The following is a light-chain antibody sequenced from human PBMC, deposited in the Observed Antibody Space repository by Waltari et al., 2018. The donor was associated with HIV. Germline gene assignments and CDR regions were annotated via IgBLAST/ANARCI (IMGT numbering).Light chain of an antibody. CDR1: QSLLHSNGYNY. Sequence: DIVMTQSPLSLPVTPGEPASISCRSSQSLLHSNGYNYLDWYLQKPGQSPQLLIYLGSNRASGVPDRFSGSGSGTVFTLKISKVEAEDVGSYYCMQGLQIPQVTFGGWTKVEIK. V-gene: IGKV2-28*01. J-gene: IGKJ4*01. CDR3: MQGLQIPQVT. CDR2: LGS.